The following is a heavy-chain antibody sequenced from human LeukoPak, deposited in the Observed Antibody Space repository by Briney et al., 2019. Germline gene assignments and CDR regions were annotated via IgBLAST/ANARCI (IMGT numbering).Heavy chain of an antibody. Sequence: GGSLRLSCAASGFNISSNYMTWVRQAPGKGPEWVSSISSTSNYIYYADSVKGRFTISRDNAKNSLYLQMKSLRAEDTAVYYCARGKTSQNIVTRKTYNWFDPWGQGTLVSVSS. CDR3: ARGKTSQNIVTRKTYNWFDP. CDR1: GFNISSNY. V-gene: IGHV3-21*01. D-gene: IGHD2/OR15-2a*01. J-gene: IGHJ5*02. CDR2: ISSTSNYI.